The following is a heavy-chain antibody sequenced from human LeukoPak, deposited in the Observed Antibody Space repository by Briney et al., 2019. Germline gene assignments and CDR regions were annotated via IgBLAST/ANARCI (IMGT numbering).Heavy chain of an antibody. J-gene: IGHJ4*02. CDR1: GFTFSSYG. Sequence: GGSLRLSCAASGFTFSSYGMHWVRQAPGKGLEWVAVVWYDGSKEYYADSVKGRFTISRDNSKNTQHLQMNNLRVDDTAVYYCAGDYGGTFWYWGQGTLVTVSS. D-gene: IGHD4-23*01. CDR3: AGDYGGTFWY. V-gene: IGHV3-33*01. CDR2: VWYDGSKE.